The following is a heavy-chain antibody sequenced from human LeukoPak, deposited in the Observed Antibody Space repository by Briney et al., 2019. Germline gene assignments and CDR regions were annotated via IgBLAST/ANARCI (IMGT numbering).Heavy chain of an antibody. V-gene: IGHV3-15*01. D-gene: IGHD2-8*01. J-gene: IGHJ4*02. CDR3: TTDHIVLMVYDSPYYFDY. CDR1: GFTFSNAW. Sequence: GGSLRLSCAASGFTFSNAWMSWVRQAPGKGLEWVGRIKSKTDGGTTDYAAPVKGRFIISRDDSKNTLYLQMNSLKTEDTAVYYCTTDHIVLMVYDSPYYFDYWGQGTLVTVSS. CDR2: IKSKTDGGTT.